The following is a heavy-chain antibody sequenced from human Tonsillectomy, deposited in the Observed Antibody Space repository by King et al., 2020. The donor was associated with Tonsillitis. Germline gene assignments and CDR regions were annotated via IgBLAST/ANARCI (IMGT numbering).Heavy chain of an antibody. D-gene: IGHD1-26*01. CDR1: GFTFSSYA. CDR3: AKPLPVRYSGSYDGRFSMDG. CDR2: ISGSGGST. J-gene: IGHJ6*02. V-gene: IGHV3-23*04. Sequence: VQLVESGGGLVQPGGSLRLSCAASGFTFSSYAMSWVRQAPGKGLEWVSAISGSGGSTYYADSVKGRFTISRDNSKNTLYLQMKSLRAEDTAVYYCAKPLPVRYSGSYDGRFSMDGWGQGTTVTVSS.